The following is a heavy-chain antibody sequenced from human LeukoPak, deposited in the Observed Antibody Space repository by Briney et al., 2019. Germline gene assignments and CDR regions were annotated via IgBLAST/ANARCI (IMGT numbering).Heavy chain of an antibody. J-gene: IGHJ4*02. CDR1: GFTFSNAW. V-gene: IGHV3-15*01. CDR2: IKSKPAGKTT. CDR3: TTCGGDCFFNY. D-gene: IGHD2-21*02. Sequence: GGSLRLSCAASGFTFSNAWMNWVRQAPGKGLEWVARIKSKPAGKTTTYAAPVKGRFTISRDDSRITLYLQMNSLKTEDTAVYYCTTCGGDCFFNYWGQGTLVSVS.